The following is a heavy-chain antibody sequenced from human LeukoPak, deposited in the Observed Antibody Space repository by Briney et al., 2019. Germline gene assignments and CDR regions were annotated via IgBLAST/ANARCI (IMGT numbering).Heavy chain of an antibody. J-gene: IGHJ3*02. CDR3: AGGSGSYYNTVTFDI. CDR2: IYYSGST. D-gene: IGHD3-10*01. Sequence: SETLSLTCTVSGGSISSGGYYWSWIRQHPGKGLEWIGYIYYSGSTYYNPSLKSRVTISVDTSKNQFSLKLSSVTAADTAVYYCAGGSGSYYNTVTFDIWGQGTMVTVSS. CDR1: GGSISSGGYY. V-gene: IGHV4-31*03.